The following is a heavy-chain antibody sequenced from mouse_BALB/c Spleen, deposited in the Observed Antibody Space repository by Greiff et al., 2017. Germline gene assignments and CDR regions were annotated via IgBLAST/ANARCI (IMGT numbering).Heavy chain of an antibody. CDR2: ISDGGSYT. V-gene: IGHV5-4*02. Sequence: EVKLVESGGGLVKPGGSLKLSCAASGFTFSDYYMYWVRQTPEKRLEWVATISDGGSYTYYPDSVKGRFTISRDNAKNNLYLQMSSLKSEDTAMYYCARNYDYDRAWFAYWGQGTLVTVSA. CDR1: GFTFSDYY. J-gene: IGHJ3*01. CDR3: ARNYDYDRAWFAY. D-gene: IGHD2-4*01.